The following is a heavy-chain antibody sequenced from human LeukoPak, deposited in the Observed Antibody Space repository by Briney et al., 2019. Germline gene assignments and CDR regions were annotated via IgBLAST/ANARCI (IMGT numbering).Heavy chain of an antibody. CDR3: ARQGKWLRGYYFDY. J-gene: IGHJ4*02. CDR2: IYYSGST. Sequence: SETLSLTCTVSGGSISSSSYYWGWIRQPPGKGLEWIGSIYYSGSTYYNPSLKSRVTISVDTSKNQFSLKLSSVTAADTAVYYCARQGKWLRGYYFDYWGQGTLVTVSS. D-gene: IGHD3-22*01. V-gene: IGHV4-39*01. CDR1: GGSISSSSYY.